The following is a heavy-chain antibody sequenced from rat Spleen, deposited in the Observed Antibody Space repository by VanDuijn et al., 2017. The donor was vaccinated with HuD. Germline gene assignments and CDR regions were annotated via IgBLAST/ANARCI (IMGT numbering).Heavy chain of an antibody. V-gene: IGHV5-20*01. D-gene: IGHD4-3*01. CDR1: GFIFSDYY. Sequence: EVQLAESGGGLVQPGRSLKLSCAASGFIFSDYYMAWVRQAPTKGLEWVASISYDGGSTYYRDSVKGRFTISRDNAKSSLYLQMDSLRSEDTATYYCTRGGFGFDYWGQEVMVTVSS. CDR2: ISYDGGST. CDR3: TRGGFGFDY. J-gene: IGHJ2*01.